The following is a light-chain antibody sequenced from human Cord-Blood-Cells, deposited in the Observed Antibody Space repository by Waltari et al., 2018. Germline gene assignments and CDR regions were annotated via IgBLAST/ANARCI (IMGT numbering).Light chain of an antibody. CDR2: SNN. CDR1: SSDVGGYNY. Sequence: QSALTQPASVSGSPGQSITISCTGTSSDVGGYNYVPWYQPLPGTAPKLLIYSNNQRPSGVPDRFSGSKSGTSASLAISGLQSEDEADYYCAAWDDSLNGYVFGTGTKVTVL. CDR3: AAWDDSLNGYV. J-gene: IGLJ1*01. V-gene: IGLV1-44*01.